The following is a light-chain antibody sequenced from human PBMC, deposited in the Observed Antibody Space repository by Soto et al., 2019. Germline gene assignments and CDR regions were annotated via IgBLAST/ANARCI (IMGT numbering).Light chain of an antibody. J-gene: IGKJ1*01. V-gene: IGKV3-11*01. CDR3: HQRNSWPRT. CDR2: QTS. Sequence: EIVLTQSPATLSSFPGDRVTLSCRASQYINTRLAWYQHRPRQAPRLLIYQTSIRAAGIPARFSASGYGTDFTLTFSDVQPEDFALYYCHQRNSWPRTFGQGPKVDI. CDR1: QYINTR.